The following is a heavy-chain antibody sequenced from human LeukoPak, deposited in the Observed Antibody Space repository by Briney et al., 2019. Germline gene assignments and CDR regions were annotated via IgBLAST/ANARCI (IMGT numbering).Heavy chain of an antibody. Sequence: SETLSLTCTVSGGSISNYYWNWIRQPPGKGLEWIGYIYYSGTTNYNPSLKSRVSMSVDTSKNQFSLKLSSVTAADTAMYYCAREVADYGGYYYYHYMDVWGKGTTVTISS. J-gene: IGHJ6*03. D-gene: IGHD4-23*01. CDR1: GGSISNYY. V-gene: IGHV4-59*12. CDR2: IYYSGTT. CDR3: AREVADYGGYYYYHYMDV.